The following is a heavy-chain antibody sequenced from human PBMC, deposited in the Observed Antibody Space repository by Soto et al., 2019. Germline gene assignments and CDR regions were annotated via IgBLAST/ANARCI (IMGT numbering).Heavy chain of an antibody. J-gene: IGHJ5*02. CDR1: GYTFTSYG. D-gene: IGHD6-19*01. Sequence: QVQLVQSGAEVKKPGASVKVSCKASGYTFTSYGISWVRQAPGQGLEWMGWISAYNGNTNYAQKLQGRVTMTTDTSTSTDYMELRRLRSDDTAVYYCARDDSSGWGVYKNWFDPWGQGTLVTVSS. V-gene: IGHV1-18*01. CDR3: ARDDSSGWGVYKNWFDP. CDR2: ISAYNGNT.